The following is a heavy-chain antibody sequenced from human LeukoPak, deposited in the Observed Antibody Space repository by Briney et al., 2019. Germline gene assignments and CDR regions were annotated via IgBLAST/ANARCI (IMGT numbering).Heavy chain of an antibody. CDR2: ISGSGGST. CDR1: GFTFSSYG. D-gene: IGHD2-15*01. Sequence: GGSLRLSCAASGFTFSSYGMSWVRQAPGKGLEWVSAISGSGGSTYYADSVKGRFTISRDNSKNTLYLQMNSLRAEDAAVYYCAKDDTRYYYYYMDVWGKGTTVTVSS. J-gene: IGHJ6*03. V-gene: IGHV3-23*01. CDR3: AKDDTRYYYYYMDV.